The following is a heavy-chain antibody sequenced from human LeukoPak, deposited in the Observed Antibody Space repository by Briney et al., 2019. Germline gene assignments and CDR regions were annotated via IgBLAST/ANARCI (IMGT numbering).Heavy chain of an antibody. Sequence: GGSLRLSCAASGFTFSSYNMIWVRQAPGKGLECVSYITTSSDTTYYADSVKGRFTISRDNSKNTLYLQMNSLRAEDTAVYYCAKSLRVYMDVWGKGTTVTVSS. CDR1: GFTFSSYN. V-gene: IGHV3-48*01. D-gene: IGHD5/OR15-5a*01. CDR3: AKSLRVYMDV. J-gene: IGHJ6*03. CDR2: ITTSSDTT.